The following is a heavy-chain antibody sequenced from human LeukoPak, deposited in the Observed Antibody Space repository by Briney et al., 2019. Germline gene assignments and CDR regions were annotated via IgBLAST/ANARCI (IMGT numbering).Heavy chain of an antibody. V-gene: IGHV3-30-3*01. CDR3: ARPPREDSWYFDH. CDR1: GFTFSSYA. Sequence: GGSLRLSCAASGFTFSSYAMHWVRQVPSKGLEWVAVISYDGNNKYFADSVKGRFTISRDNSKSTVYLQMNSLRAEDAAVYYCARPPREDSWYFDHWGLGALVTVSS. D-gene: IGHD1-26*01. CDR2: ISYDGNNK. J-gene: IGHJ4*02.